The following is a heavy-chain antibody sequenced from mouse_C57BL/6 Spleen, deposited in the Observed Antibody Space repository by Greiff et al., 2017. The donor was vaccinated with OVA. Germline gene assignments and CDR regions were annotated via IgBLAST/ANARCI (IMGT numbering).Heavy chain of an antibody. V-gene: IGHV1-15*01. D-gene: IGHD2-3*01. Sequence: QVHVKQSGAELVRPGASVTLSCKASGYTFTDYEMHWVKQTPVHGLEWIGAIDPETGGTAYNQKFKGKAILTADKSSSTAYMELRSLTSEDSAVYYCTRRWLLRLDYWGQGTSVTVSS. CDR1: GYTFTDYE. J-gene: IGHJ4*01. CDR2: IDPETGGT. CDR3: TRRWLLRLDY.